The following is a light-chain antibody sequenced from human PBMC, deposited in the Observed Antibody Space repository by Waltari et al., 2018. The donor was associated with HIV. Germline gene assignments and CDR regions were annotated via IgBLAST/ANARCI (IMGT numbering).Light chain of an antibody. CDR3: QQYYSSPLT. V-gene: IGKV4-1*01. CDR1: PSLLYRSNNKNY. CDR2: WAS. J-gene: IGKJ3*01. Sequence: DIVMIPSPDFLPVSLGETATINCKSSPSLLYRSNNKNYLAWYQQKPGQPPKLLLYWASTRESGVPDRVTGSGSGTDFNLTISGVQAGDVANYYCQQYYSSPLTFGPGTKV.